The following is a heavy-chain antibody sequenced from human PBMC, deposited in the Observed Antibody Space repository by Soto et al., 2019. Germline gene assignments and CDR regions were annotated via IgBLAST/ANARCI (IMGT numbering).Heavy chain of an antibody. D-gene: IGHD6-13*01. Sequence: SQPLSLTCAISGDSVSSNSAAWNWIRQSPSRGLEWLGRTYYRSKWYNDYAVSVKSRITINPDTSKNQFSLQLNSVTPEDTAVYYCARGRQQLGALLYFDYWGQGTLVTVSS. CDR1: GDSVSSNSAA. CDR3: ARGRQQLGALLYFDY. V-gene: IGHV6-1*01. CDR2: TYYRSKWYN. J-gene: IGHJ4*02.